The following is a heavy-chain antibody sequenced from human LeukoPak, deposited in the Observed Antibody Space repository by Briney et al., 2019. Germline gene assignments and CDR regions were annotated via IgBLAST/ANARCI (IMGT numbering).Heavy chain of an antibody. D-gene: IGHD5-24*01. V-gene: IGHV3-48*03. CDR1: QFTFSYYW. CDR3: ARTRDGPFDY. Sequence: GGSLRLSCTASQFTFSYYWMNWVRQAPGKGLEWLSHISSSGSSIQYADSVKGRFTISRDNAKNSLYLQMNSLRAEDTAVYYCARTRDGPFDYWGQGTLVTVPS. CDR2: ISSSGSSI. J-gene: IGHJ4*02.